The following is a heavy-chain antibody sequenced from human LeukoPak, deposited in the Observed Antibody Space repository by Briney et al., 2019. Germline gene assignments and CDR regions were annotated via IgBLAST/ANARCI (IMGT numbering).Heavy chain of an antibody. D-gene: IGHD2-8*01. CDR3: ATSCTFDY. Sequence: PDGSLTLSCAASGFTFSSYWMHWVRQAPGKGLVWVSRINSDGSSTSYADSVKGRFTISRDNAKNTVYLQMNSLRAEDTAVYYCATSCTFDYWGQETVDSVFS. J-gene: IGHJ4*02. CDR2: INSDGSST. V-gene: IGHV3-74*01. CDR1: GFTFSSYW.